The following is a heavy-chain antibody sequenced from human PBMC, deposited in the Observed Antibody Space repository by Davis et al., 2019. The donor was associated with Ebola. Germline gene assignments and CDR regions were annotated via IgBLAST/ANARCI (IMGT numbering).Heavy chain of an antibody. CDR1: GGTFSSYA. CDR2: IIPIFGTA. D-gene: IGHD3-16*01. J-gene: IGHJ6*03. Sequence: SVKVSCKASGGTFSSYAISWVRQAPGQGLEWMGGIIPIFGTANYAQKFQGRVTITADESTSTAYMELSSLRSEDTAVYYCARETHGGYYYYYMDAWGKGTTVTVSS. CDR3: ARETHGGYYYYYMDA. V-gene: IGHV1-69*13.